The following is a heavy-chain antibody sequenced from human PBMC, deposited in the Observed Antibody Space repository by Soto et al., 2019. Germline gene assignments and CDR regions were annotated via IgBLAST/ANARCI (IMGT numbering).Heavy chain of an antibody. D-gene: IGHD7-27*01. J-gene: IGHJ5*01. Sequence: SETLSLTCSVSGDSISNLDYFWAWIRQPPGQALEYIGYIYKSATTYYNPSFESRVAISVDTSKSQFSLNVTSVTAADTAVYFCARGRYCLTGRCFPNWFDSWGQGDLVTVSS. CDR2: IYKSATT. CDR1: GDSISNLDYF. CDR3: ARGRYCLTGRCFPNWFDS. V-gene: IGHV4-30-4*02.